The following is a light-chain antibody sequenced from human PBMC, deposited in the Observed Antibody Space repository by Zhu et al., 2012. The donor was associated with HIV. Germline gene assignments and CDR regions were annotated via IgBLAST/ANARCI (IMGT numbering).Light chain of an antibody. Sequence: DIQMTQSPSSLSASVGDRVTITCRASQGINKYLAWYQQRPGKVPKLLIHSASTLLSGVPSRFSGSRSGTDFTLTISGLQPEDVATYYCQNXNTGPPTFGPGPKWMSN. V-gene: IGKV1-27*01. CDR1: QGINKY. CDR3: QNXNTGPPT. J-gene: IGKJ3*01. CDR2: SAS.